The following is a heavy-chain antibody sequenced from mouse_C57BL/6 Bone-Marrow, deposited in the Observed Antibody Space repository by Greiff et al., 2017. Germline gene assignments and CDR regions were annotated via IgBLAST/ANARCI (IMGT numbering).Heavy chain of an antibody. D-gene: IGHD3-2*02. Sequence: EVQLVESGPGLAKPSQTLSLTCSVTGYSITSDYWNWIRKFPGNKLEYIGYISYTGSTSYNPPIKSRISITRETSKHQYYLQLKSVTTEDTATHYCARCKATAIDYWGQGTSVTVSS. CDR2: ISYTGST. J-gene: IGHJ4*01. V-gene: IGHV3-8*01. CDR1: GYSITSDY. CDR3: ARCKATAIDY.